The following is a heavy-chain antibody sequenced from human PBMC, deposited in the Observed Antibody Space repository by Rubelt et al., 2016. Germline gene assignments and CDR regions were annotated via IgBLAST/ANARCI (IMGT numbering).Heavy chain of an antibody. Sequence: QLQLQESGPGLAKPSETLSLTCTVSGGSISSNSYYWGWIRQPPGKGLEWIGSIYYSGSTYYNPVLKGGGSISVDTSKNQFSLEVRFVTAADTAVYYCARDFLQRRTRWDWFDPWGQGTLVTVSS. CDR1: GGSISSNSYY. CDR2: IYYSGST. J-gene: IGHJ5*02. D-gene: IGHD5-24*01. V-gene: IGHV4-39*07. CDR3: ARDFLQRRTRWDWFDP.